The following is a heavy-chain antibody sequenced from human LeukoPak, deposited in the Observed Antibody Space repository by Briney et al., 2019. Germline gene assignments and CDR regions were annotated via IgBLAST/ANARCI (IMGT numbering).Heavy chain of an antibody. CDR3: ASPPYSGITGTFFH. V-gene: IGHV3-21*01. J-gene: IGHJ4*02. CDR2: ISSTSGYI. D-gene: IGHD1-7*01. CDR1: GFTFSTYG. Sequence: GGSLRLSCAASGFTFSTYGMNWVRQAPGKGPEWVSSISSTSGYIYYADSVKGRFTISRDNAKNSLYLQMNSLRAEDTAVYYCASPPYSGITGTFFHWGQGTLVIVSS.